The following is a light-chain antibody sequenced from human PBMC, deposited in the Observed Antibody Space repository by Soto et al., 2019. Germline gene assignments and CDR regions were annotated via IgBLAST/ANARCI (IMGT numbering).Light chain of an antibody. Sequence: SYELTQPPAVSVAPGKTARITCGGNNIGSKSVHWYQQKPGQAPVLVIDYDSDRPSGITERLSGSNTVNTATLTISSVEAGDEADYYGQVWDSSSDHVVFGGGTKLADL. J-gene: IGLJ2*01. CDR2: YDS. V-gene: IGLV3-21*04. CDR3: QVWDSSSDHVV. CDR1: NIGSKS.